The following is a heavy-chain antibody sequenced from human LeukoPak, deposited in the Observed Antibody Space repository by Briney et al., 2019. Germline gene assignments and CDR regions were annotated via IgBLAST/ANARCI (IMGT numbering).Heavy chain of an antibody. D-gene: IGHD3-9*01. CDR3: AKDPLRYFDWSYGMDV. Sequence: GGSLRLFCAASGFTFSSYGMHWGRQPPGKGLEWVAVISYDGSNKYYADSVKGRCTISRDNSKNTLYLQMNSLRAEDTAVYYCAKDPLRYFDWSYGMDVWGKGSTVTVSS. CDR2: ISYDGSNK. V-gene: IGHV3-30*18. J-gene: IGHJ6*04. CDR1: GFTFSSYG.